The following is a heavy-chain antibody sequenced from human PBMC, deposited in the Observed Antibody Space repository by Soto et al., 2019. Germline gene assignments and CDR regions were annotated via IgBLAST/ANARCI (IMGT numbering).Heavy chain of an antibody. D-gene: IGHD6-19*01. CDR3: ARDAYISGYYQFDY. V-gene: IGHV1-18*01. CDR2: VSTYNHDT. Sequence: ASVKVSCKTSGYTYSRYAITWVRQAPGQGLEWMGWVSTYNHDTRYAQKLQGRLSMATDTSTSTAYMELRSLTSDDTAVYYCARDAYISGYYQFDYWGQGTLVTVSS. CDR1: GYTYSRYA. J-gene: IGHJ4*02.